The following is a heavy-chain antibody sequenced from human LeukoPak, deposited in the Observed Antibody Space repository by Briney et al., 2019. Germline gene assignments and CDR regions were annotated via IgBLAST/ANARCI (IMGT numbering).Heavy chain of an antibody. CDR1: GFTVSSNY. Sequence: TGGSLRLSCAVSGFTVSSNYMNWVRQAPGKGLEWVSIIYDNNSTYYADSVKGRFTISRGNSKNTLYLQMNSLRAEDTAVYYCARTDETAPAEDFQHWGQGTLVTVSS. CDR2: IYDNNST. J-gene: IGHJ1*01. D-gene: IGHD2-21*02. V-gene: IGHV3-53*01. CDR3: ARTDETAPAEDFQH.